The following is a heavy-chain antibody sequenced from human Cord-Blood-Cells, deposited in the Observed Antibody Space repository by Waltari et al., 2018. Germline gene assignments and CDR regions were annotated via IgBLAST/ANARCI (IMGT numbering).Heavy chain of an antibody. V-gene: IGHV3-21*01. CDR3: ARDQKIKYAFWSGYYINYYYYYMDV. CDR2: INSSSSYI. CDR1: GFTFSSYS. Sequence: EVQLVESGGGLVKPGGSLRLSCAASGFTFSSYSMNWVRQAPGKGLEWVSSINSSSSYIYDADSVKGRFTISRDNAKNSLYLQMNSLRAEDTAVYYCARDQKIKYAFWSGYYINYYYYYMDVWGKGTTVTVSS. D-gene: IGHD3-3*01. J-gene: IGHJ6*03.